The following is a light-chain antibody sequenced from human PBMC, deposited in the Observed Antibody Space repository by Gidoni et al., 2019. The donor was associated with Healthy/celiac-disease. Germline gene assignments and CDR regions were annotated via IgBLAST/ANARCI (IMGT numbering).Light chain of an antibody. CDR2: DAS. CDR1: QSVSSY. V-gene: IGKV3-11*01. Sequence: EIVLTQSPATLSLSPGERATLSCRASQSVSSYFAWYQQKPGQAPRLLIYDASNRATGIPARFSGSGSGTDFTLTISSLEPEDFAVYYCQQRSNWPPVRTFGQXTKVEIK. J-gene: IGKJ1*01. CDR3: QQRSNWPPVRT.